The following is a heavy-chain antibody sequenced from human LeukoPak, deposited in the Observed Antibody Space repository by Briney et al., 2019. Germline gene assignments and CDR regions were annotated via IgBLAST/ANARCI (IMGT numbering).Heavy chain of an antibody. D-gene: IGHD5-24*01. CDR3: ARDNAYMFDY. V-gene: IGHV3-74*01. CDR2: INTDGRTT. J-gene: IGHJ4*02. Sequence: GGSLRLSCAASGFTFSSYWMNWVRQAPGKGLVWVAHINTDGRTTTYADSVKGRFTVSRDNAKNTPYLEMNRLRAEDTAVYYCARDNAYMFDYWGQGTQVTVSS. CDR1: GFTFSSYW.